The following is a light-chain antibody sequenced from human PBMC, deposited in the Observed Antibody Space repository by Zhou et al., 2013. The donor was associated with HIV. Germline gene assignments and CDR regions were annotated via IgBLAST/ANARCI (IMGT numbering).Light chain of an antibody. CDR2: GAS. CDR1: QSISTW. Sequence: DIQMTQSPSTLSAAVGDRVTITCRASQSISTWLAWYQQKPGKAPKLLIYGASSLQSGVPSRFSGSGSGTDFTLTISSLQREDFATYYCQQSYSTSRGTWTFGQGTKVEIK. CDR3: QQSYSTSRGTWT. J-gene: IGKJ1*01. V-gene: IGKV1-39*01.